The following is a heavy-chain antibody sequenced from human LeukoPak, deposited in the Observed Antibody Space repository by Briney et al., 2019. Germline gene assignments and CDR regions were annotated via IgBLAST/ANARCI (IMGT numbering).Heavy chain of an antibody. CDR3: AGRYYDFWSGRLDAFDI. J-gene: IGHJ3*02. CDR1: GFTFSSYA. D-gene: IGHD3-3*01. CDR2: ISGSGGST. V-gene: IGHV3-23*01. Sequence: PGGSLRLSCAASGFTFSSYAMSWVRQAPGKGLEWVSAISGSGGSTYYADSVKGRFTISRDNSKNTLYLQMNSLRAEDTAVYYCAGRYYDFWSGRLDAFDIWGQGTMVTVSS.